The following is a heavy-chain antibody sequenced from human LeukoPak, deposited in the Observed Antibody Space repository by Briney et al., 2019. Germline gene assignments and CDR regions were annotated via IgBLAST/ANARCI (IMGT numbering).Heavy chain of an antibody. CDR2: IDSDGSST. D-gene: IGHD6-19*01. V-gene: IGHV3-74*01. J-gene: IGHJ4*02. CDR3: ARRRAGWYFDY. Sequence: GGSLRLSCAASGFTFSSYWMDWVRQAPGEGLVWVSRIDSDGSSTGNADSVKGRFTISRDNAKNTLHLQMNSLRAEDTAVYYCARRRAGWYFDYWGQGTLVTVSS. CDR1: GFTFSSYW.